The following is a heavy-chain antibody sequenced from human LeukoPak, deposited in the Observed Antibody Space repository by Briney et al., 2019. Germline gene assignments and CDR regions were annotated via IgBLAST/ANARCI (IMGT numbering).Heavy chain of an antibody. CDR3: ARDYDHSFDY. Sequence: GGSLRLSCAASGSIFSSYSMNWVRQAPGKGLEGISYISGSSGIIKYADSVKGRFTISRDNAQNSLYLQMNSLRAEDTAVYYCARDYDHSFDYWGQGILVTVSS. CDR2: ISGSSGII. CDR1: GSIFSSYS. D-gene: IGHD3-3*01. V-gene: IGHV3-48*01. J-gene: IGHJ4*02.